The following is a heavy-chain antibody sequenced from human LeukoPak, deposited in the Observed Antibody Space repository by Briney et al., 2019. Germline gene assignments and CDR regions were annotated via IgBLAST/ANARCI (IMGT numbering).Heavy chain of an antibody. Sequence: ASVKVSCKASGYTFTGYYMHWVRQAPGQGLEWMGWINPNSGGTNYAQKFQGRVTMTRDTSISTAYMELSRLRSDDTAVYYCASSLSPFRYSSGWYIYWGQGTLVTVSS. CDR2: INPNSGGT. D-gene: IGHD6-19*01. J-gene: IGHJ4*02. CDR3: ASSLSPFRYSSGWYIY. V-gene: IGHV1-2*02. CDR1: GYTFTGYY.